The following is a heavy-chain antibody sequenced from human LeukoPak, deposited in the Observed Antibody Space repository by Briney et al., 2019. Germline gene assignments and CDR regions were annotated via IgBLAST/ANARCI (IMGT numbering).Heavy chain of an antibody. V-gene: IGHV3-30*02. CDR2: IRYVVSNK. D-gene: IGHD1-26*01. J-gene: IGHJ4*02. CDR1: GFTFSSHG. Sequence: AGSLTLSCLAYGFTFSSHGMHWVRQDPSAGLEWVGFIRYVVSNKYYTDSVNGRVTISRDKSNNTLYLQMNGLRAEDTAVYYCANATRQGWELTDYWGQGTLVTVSS. CDR3: ANATRQGWELTDY.